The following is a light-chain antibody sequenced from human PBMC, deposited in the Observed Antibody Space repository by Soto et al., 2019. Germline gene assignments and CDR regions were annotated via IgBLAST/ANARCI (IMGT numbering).Light chain of an antibody. J-gene: IGKJ1*01. Sequence: DIQMTQSPSSLSASVGDRVTITCQASQEISNYLNWYQQKPGKAPKLLIYDASNLETGVPSRFSGSGSGTDFTFTISSLQPEDIATEYCQQYDNLPPWTFGQGTKVEIK. V-gene: IGKV1-33*01. CDR3: QQYDNLPPWT. CDR2: DAS. CDR1: QEISNY.